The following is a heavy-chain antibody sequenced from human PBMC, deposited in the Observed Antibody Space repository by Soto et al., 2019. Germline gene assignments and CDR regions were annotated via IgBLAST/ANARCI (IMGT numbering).Heavy chain of an antibody. CDR3: TTVFED. J-gene: IGHJ4*02. CDR1: GFTFTNYW. Sequence: EVQLVQSGGGSVQPGGSLRLSCAASGFTFTNYWMHWVHQVPGKGLVWVSRIDGVGAGTSYSDSVRGRFTISRDNAENMLYLQMNSLRAEDTAVYYCTTVFEDWGQGTLVTVSS. CDR2: IDGVGAGT. V-gene: IGHV3-74*01.